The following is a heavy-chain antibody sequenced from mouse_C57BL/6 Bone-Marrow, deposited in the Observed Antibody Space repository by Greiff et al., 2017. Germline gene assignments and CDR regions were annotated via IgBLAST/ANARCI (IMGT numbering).Heavy chain of an antibody. CDR3: ARQFSYSNYDYCDY. CDR2: ISSGGSYT. Sequence: EVKLQESGGDLVKPGGSLKLSCAASGFTFSSYGMSWVRQTPDKRLEWVATISSGGSYTYYPDSVKGRFTISRDNAKNTLYRQMSSLKSEDTAMYYCARQFSYSNYDYCDYWGQGTTLTVSS. CDR1: GFTFSSYG. D-gene: IGHD2-5*01. V-gene: IGHV5-6*01. J-gene: IGHJ2*01.